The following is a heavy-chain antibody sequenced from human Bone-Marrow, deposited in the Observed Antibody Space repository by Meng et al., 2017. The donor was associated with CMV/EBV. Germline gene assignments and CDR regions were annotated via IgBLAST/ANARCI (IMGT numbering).Heavy chain of an antibody. J-gene: IGHJ4*02. V-gene: IGHV3-11*01. D-gene: IGHD3-3*01. CDR3: ARNFKVTLFGVFILPPDY. CDR1: GFTFSDYY. Sequence: GESLKISCAASGFTFSDYYMSWVRQAPGKGLEWVSYISGSGGTIFYAPSVKGRFTISRDNAKNSVYLQMNSLRAGDTAVYYCARNFKVTLFGVFILPPDYWGQGMRVTGSS. CDR2: ISGSGGTI.